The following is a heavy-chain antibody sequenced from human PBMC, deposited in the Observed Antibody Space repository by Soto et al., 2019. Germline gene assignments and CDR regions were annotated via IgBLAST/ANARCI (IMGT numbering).Heavy chain of an antibody. CDR1: GYTFRSSW. V-gene: IGHV3-7*03. CDR3: ARDPGRRFDY. J-gene: IGHJ4*02. CDR2: IKQDGSED. D-gene: IGHD1-1*01. Sequence: PGGYLTFSCATSGYTFRSSWMTWVRQDPGKGLEWVASIKQDGSEDHYVDSVKGRFTISRDNAENSLYLQMNSPKVDDTAVYYCARDPGRRFDYWGPGTLVTVSS.